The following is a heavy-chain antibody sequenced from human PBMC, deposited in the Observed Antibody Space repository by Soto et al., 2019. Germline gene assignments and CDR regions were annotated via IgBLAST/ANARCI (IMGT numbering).Heavy chain of an antibody. Sequence: ASVKVSCKASGYSFASLDINWVRQTAGQGLEWMGWMQPSTGRTGYAQKFQGRATMTRDTSINTAYMELTTLTSDDTAFYYCARGVSAGVDYWGQGTLVTVS. D-gene: IGHD1-26*01. J-gene: IGHJ4*02. CDR1: GYSFASLD. CDR3: ARGVSAGVDY. CDR2: MQPSTGRT. V-gene: IGHV1-8*01.